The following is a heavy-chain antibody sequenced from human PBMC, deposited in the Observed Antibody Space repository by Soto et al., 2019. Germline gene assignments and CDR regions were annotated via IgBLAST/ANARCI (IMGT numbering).Heavy chain of an antibody. D-gene: IGHD2-2*01. CDR2: IYYSGST. CDR1: GGSISSYY. CDR3: ARSLVPAARNWFDP. V-gene: IGHV4-59*08. Sequence: SETLSLTCTVPGGSISSYYWRWIRQPPGKGLEWIGYIYYSGSTNYNPSLKSRVTISVDTSKNQFSLKLSSVTAADTAVYYCARSLVPAARNWFDPWGQGTLVTVSS. J-gene: IGHJ5*02.